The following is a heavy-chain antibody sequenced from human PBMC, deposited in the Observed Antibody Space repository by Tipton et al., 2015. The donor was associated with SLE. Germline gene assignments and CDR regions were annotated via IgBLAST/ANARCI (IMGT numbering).Heavy chain of an antibody. CDR2: IYYSGST. CDR1: GGSISSSSYY. D-gene: IGHD6-13*01. J-gene: IGHJ4*02. V-gene: IGHV4-39*01. Sequence: LRLSCTVSGGSISSSSYYWGWIRQPPGKGLEWIGSIYYSGSTYYNPSLKSRVTISVDTSKNQFSLKLSSVTAADTAVYYCAMIAAAEAYWGQGTLVTVSS. CDR3: AMIAAAEAY.